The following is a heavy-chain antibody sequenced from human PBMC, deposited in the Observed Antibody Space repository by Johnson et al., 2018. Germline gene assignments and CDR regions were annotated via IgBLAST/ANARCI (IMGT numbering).Heavy chain of an antibody. CDR3: ARGGDWFDP. CDR1: GGTFSTFT. D-gene: IGHD3-16*01. Sequence: QVQLVESGAEVTKPGSSVKVSCKASGGTFSTFTITWVRQAPGQGLEWVGKSTPMIGITNYAQKFQGRVNINADKSTNTAFLELSSLKSADTAVYYCARGGDWFDPWGQGTLVTVSS. CDR2: STPMIGIT. V-gene: IGHV1-69*02. J-gene: IGHJ5*02.